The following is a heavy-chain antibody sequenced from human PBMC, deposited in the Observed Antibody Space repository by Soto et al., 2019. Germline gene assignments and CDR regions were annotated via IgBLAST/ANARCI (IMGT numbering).Heavy chain of an antibody. D-gene: IGHD6-19*01. CDR1: GFRFSIYS. J-gene: IGHJ4*02. CDR2: ITSDTNTI. CDR3: ARSVEGHFDY. Sequence: EVQLVESGGGLVQPGGSLRLSCGAFGFRFSIYSMNWVRQAPGKGLEWSAYITSDTNTIKYADSVKGRFTISRDNDKNLVYLQMNSLRDEDTAVYYCARSVEGHFDYWGQGTVVTVSA. V-gene: IGHV3-48*02.